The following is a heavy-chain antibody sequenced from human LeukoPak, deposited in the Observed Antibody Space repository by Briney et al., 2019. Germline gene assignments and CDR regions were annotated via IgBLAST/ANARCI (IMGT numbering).Heavy chain of an antibody. J-gene: IGHJ4*02. CDR1: GYNFTSHW. CDR2: LDPSDSYT. V-gene: IGHV5-10-1*01. CDR3: AGLRDGSLDY. Sequence: GESLKIFCKGSGYNFTSHWISWVRQMPGKGLEWMGRLDPSDSYTNYSPSFQGHVTISADKSISTAYLQWSSLKASDTAMYYCAGLRDGSLDYWGQGTLVTVSS.